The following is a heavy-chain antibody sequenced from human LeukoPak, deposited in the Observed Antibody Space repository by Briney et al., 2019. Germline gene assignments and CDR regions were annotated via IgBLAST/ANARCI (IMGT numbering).Heavy chain of an antibody. CDR3: ARDSYVVATLRHFDY. Sequence: ASVKVSCKASGYTFTDYYMHWVRQAPGQGLEWMGWINPNSGGTSFAQKFLGRVTMTTDTSTSTAYMELRSLRSDDTAVYYCARDSYVVATLRHFDYWGQGTLVTVSS. D-gene: IGHD5-12*01. CDR2: INPNSGGT. J-gene: IGHJ4*02. V-gene: IGHV1-2*02. CDR1: GYTFTDYY.